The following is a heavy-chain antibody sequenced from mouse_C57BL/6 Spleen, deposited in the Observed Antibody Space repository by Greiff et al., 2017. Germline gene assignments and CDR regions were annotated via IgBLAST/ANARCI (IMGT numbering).Heavy chain of an antibody. D-gene: IGHD4-1*01. V-gene: IGHV1-52*01. CDR3: ARVTGTYYAMDY. J-gene: IGHJ4*01. Sequence: QVQLQQPGAELVRPGSSVKLSCKASGYTFTSYWMHWVKQRPIQGLEWIGNIDPSDSETHYNQKFKDKAPLTVDKSSSTAYMQLSSLTSEDSAVYYCARVTGTYYAMDYWGQGTSVTVSS. CDR1: GYTFTSYW. CDR2: IDPSDSET.